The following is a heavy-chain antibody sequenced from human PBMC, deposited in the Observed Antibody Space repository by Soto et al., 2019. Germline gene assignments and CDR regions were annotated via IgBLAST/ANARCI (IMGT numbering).Heavy chain of an antibody. CDR2: INPNSGGT. D-gene: IGHD3-10*01. V-gene: IGHV1-2*04. J-gene: IGHJ6*02. CDR3: ARDLGLNYYGSGTQKGMDV. CDR1: GYTFTGYY. Sequence: ASLKVSCKASGYTFTGYYMHWVRQAPGQGLEWMGWINPNSGGTNYAQKFQGWVTMTRDTSISTAYMELSRLRSDDTAVYYCARDLGLNYYGSGTQKGMDVWGQGTTVTVSS.